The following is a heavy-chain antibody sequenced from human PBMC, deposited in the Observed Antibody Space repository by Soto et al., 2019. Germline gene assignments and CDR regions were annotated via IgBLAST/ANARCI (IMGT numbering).Heavy chain of an antibody. CDR3: ARGTRATQYYFYFHGMDV. CDR2: ISHSGTT. V-gene: IGHV4-59*01. CDR1: GGSINSYC. J-gene: IGHJ6*02. Sequence: SETLSLTCTVSGGSINSYCWSWIRQSPGKRLEWIGYISHSGTTNYNPSLKSRLTISLNTAKNQFSLKLRSVTAADTAVYYCARGTRATQYYFYFHGMDVWGQGTTVTVSS. D-gene: IGHD3-10*01.